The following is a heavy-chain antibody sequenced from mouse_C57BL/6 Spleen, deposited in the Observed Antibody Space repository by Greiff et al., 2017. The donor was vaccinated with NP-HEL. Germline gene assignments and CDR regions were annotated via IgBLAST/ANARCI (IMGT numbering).Heavy chain of an antibody. CDR1: GYTFTSYW. CDR2: IDPSDSYT. V-gene: IGHV1-69*01. Sequence: VQLQQPGAELVMPGASVKLSCKASGYTFTSYWMHWVKQRPGQGLEWIGEIDPSDSYTNYNQKFKGKSTLTVDKSSSTAYMQLSSLTSEDSAVYYCARWGYGLGYWGQGTTLTVSS. CDR3: ARWGYGLGY. J-gene: IGHJ2*01. D-gene: IGHD1-1*01.